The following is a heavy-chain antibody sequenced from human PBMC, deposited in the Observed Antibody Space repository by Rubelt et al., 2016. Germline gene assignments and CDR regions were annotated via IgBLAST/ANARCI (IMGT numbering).Heavy chain of an antibody. V-gene: IGHV1-18*01. D-gene: IGHD6-19*01. CDR2: ISAYNGKP. Sequence: QVQLVQSGAEVKKPGASVKVSCKASGYTFTSYGISWVRQAPGQGLEGMGWISAYNGKPNYAQKVQGRVTMTTGTPTVTSYMELRRLVSDDTAVYYCARDKEWLATRGFQNGFGPWGQGTLVTVSS. CDR3: ARDKEWLATRGFQNGFGP. CDR1: GYTFTSYG. J-gene: IGHJ5*02.